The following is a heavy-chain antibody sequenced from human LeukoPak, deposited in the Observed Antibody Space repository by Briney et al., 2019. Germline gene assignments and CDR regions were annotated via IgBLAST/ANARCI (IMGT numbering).Heavy chain of an antibody. V-gene: IGHV3-23*01. CDR1: GFTFSTYV. Sequence: GGSLRLSCATSGFTFSTYVISWVRQAPGKGLEWVSGISGSGDNTYYADSVKGRFTISRDNSKNTLYLQMNSLRAEDTAVYYCAKGSGYDTDFDYWGQGTLVTVSS. CDR2: ISGSGDNT. J-gene: IGHJ4*02. CDR3: AKGSGYDTDFDY. D-gene: IGHD3-9*01.